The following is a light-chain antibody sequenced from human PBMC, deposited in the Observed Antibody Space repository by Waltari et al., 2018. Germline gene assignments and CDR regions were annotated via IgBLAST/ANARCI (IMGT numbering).Light chain of an antibody. CDR2: DVS. CDR1: SSDVGGYHY. J-gene: IGLJ1*01. CDR3: SSYTSSSTYV. Sequence: QSALTQPASVSGSPGQSLTISCPGTSSDVGGYHYVYWYQQHPGKAPKLMIYDVSKRPSGVSNRFSGSKSGNTASLTISGLQAEDEADYYCSSYTSSSTYVFGTGTKVTVL. V-gene: IGLV2-14*01.